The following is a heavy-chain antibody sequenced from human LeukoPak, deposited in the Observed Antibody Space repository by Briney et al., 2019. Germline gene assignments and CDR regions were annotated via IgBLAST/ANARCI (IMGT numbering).Heavy chain of an antibody. Sequence: SETLSLTCAVYGGSFSGYYWSWIRQPPGKGLEWIGEINHSGSTNYNPSPKSRVTISVDTSKNQFSLKLSSVTAADTAVYYCAREGIDYDFWSGPPAPPGYYMDVWGKGTTVTVSS. CDR1: GGSFSGYY. J-gene: IGHJ6*03. D-gene: IGHD3-3*01. CDR3: AREGIDYDFWSGPPAPPGYYMDV. V-gene: IGHV4-34*01. CDR2: INHSGST.